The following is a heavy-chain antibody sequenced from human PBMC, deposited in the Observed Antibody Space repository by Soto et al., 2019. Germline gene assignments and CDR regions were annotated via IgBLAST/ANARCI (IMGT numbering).Heavy chain of an antibody. Sequence: EVQLVESGGGLVKPGGSLRLSCAASGFTFSNAWMSWVRQAPGKGLEWVGRIKSKTDGGTTDYAAPVKGRFTISRDDSKNTLYLQMNSLKTEDTAVYYCTTVPLVEVRGVNYMDVWGKGTTVTVSS. CDR1: GFTFSNAW. V-gene: IGHV3-15*01. J-gene: IGHJ6*03. CDR3: TTVPLVEVRGVNYMDV. D-gene: IGHD3-10*01. CDR2: IKSKTDGGTT.